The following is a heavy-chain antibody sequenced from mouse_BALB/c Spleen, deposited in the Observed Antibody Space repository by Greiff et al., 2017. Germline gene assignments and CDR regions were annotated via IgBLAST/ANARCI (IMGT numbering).Heavy chain of an antibody. J-gene: IGHJ3*01. V-gene: IGHV2-6-2*01. CDR2: IWSDGST. CDR1: GFSLTSYG. D-gene: IGHD2-1*01. CDR3: ARHDGGNSAWFAY. Sequence: VQRVESGPDLVAPSQSLSITCTVSGFSLTSYGVHWVRQPPGKGLEWLVVIWSDGSTTYNSALKSRLSISKDNSKSQVFLKMNSLQTDDTAMYYCARHDGGNSAWFAYWGQGTLVTVSA.